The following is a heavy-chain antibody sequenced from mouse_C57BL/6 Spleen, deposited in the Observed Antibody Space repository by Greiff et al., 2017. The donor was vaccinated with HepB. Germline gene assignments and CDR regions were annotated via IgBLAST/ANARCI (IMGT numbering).Heavy chain of an antibody. Sequence: EVQLVESGGGLVKPGGSLKLSCAASGFTFSDYGMHWVRQAPEKGLEWVAYISSGSSTIYYADTVKGRFTISRDNATNTLFLQMTSLRSEDTAMYYCAKGSSYWDFDVWGTGTTVTVSS. D-gene: IGHD1-1*01. CDR3: AKGSSYWDFDV. V-gene: IGHV5-17*01. J-gene: IGHJ1*03. CDR2: ISSGSSTI. CDR1: GFTFSDYG.